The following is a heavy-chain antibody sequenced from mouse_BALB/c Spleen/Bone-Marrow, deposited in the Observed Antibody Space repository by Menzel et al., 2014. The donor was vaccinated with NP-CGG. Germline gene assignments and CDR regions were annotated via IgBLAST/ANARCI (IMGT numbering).Heavy chain of an antibody. J-gene: IGHJ4*01. CDR1: GFSLTSYG. CDR2: IWSGGST. V-gene: IGHV2-4-1*01. Sequence: VQLQQSGPGLVQPSQSLSITCTVSGFSLTSYGVHWVRQSSGKGLEWLGVIWSGGSTDYNAAFISRLSISKDNSKSQVFFKMNSLQADDTAIYYCARNEGLREDYAMDYWGQGTSVTVSS. D-gene: IGHD2-4*01. CDR3: ARNEGLREDYAMDY.